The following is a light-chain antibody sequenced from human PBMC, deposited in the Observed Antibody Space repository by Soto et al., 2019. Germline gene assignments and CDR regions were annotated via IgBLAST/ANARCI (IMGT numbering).Light chain of an antibody. J-gene: IGLJ2*01. CDR2: DVN. V-gene: IGLV2-14*01. Sequence: QSALTQPASVSGSPGQSITISCTGTSSDVGGYNYVSWYQQHPGKAPKLMIYDVNTRPSGVSNRFSGSKSGNTASLTISGLQAEDEADYYFISYTGSLSFGGGTQLTVL. CDR1: SSDVGGYNY. CDR3: ISYTGSLS.